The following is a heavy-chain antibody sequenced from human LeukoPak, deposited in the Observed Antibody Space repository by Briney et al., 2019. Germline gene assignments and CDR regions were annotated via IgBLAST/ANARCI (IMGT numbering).Heavy chain of an antibody. CDR2: IRSKANGYVT. CDR1: GFTFSGSA. D-gene: IGHD2/OR15-2a*01. Sequence: GGSLRLSCAASGFTFSGSAMHWLRPAAGKGLEWVGRIRSKANGYVTAYSASVKGRFTISRDDSKNTAYLQINSLKTEDTAVYYCTSLSYWGQGTLVTVSS. V-gene: IGHV3-73*01. CDR3: TSLSY. J-gene: IGHJ4*02.